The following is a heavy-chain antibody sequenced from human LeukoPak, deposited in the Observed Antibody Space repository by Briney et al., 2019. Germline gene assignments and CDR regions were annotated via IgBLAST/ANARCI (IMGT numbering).Heavy chain of an antibody. D-gene: IGHD3-3*01. V-gene: IGHV3-7*03. CDR1: GFTFSSSW. CDR3: ARDLESSYYDFWSGYYSFDY. J-gene: IGHJ4*02. Sequence: GGSLRLSCAASGFTFSSSWMSWVRKAPGKGLEWVANINQDGSEKYYVDSVKGRFTISRDNAKNLLYLQMNSLRAEDTAVYYCARDLESSYYDFWSGYYSFDYWGQGTLVTVSS. CDR2: INQDGSEK.